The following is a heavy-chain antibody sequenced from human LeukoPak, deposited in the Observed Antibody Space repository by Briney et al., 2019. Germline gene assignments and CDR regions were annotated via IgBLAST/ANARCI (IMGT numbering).Heavy chain of an antibody. CDR2: MNPNSGNT. CDR3: ARFGPRYDDAIDI. CDR1: GCTFTSYD. D-gene: IGHD3-10*01. V-gene: IGHV1-8*01. J-gene: IGHJ3*02. Sequence: ASVKVSCKASGCTFTSYDINWVRQATGQGLEWMGWMNPNSGNTGYAQKFQGRVTMTRNTSISTAYMELSSLRSEATGVYYCARFGPRYDDAIDIWGQGTMVTVSS.